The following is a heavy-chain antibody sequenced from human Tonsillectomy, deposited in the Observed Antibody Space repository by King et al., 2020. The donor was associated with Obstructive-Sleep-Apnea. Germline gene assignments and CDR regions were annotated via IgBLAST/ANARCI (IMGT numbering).Heavy chain of an antibody. J-gene: IGHJ4*02. CDR1: GFTFSNYA. V-gene: IGHV3-23*04. D-gene: IGHD5-18*01. CDR2: INTGGGTT. Sequence: VQLVESGGGLVQPGGSLRLSCAASGFTFSNYAMSWVRQAPGKGLEWVSAINTGGGTTYYADSVKGRFTISRDNSKNTLYLQMNSQRAEDTAVYYCAKRVDTAMVFDYWGQGTLVTVSS. CDR3: AKRVDTAMVFDY.